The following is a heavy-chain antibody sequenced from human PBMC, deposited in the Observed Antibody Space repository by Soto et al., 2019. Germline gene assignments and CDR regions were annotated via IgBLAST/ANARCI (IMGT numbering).Heavy chain of an antibody. D-gene: IGHD3-22*01. Sequence: SVKVSCKASGVSFSSYAISWVRQAPGQELEWMGGIIPIFGTANYAQKFQGRVTITADESTSTAYMELSSLRSEDTAVYYCARDRYYDSSGPPGGMDVWGQGTTVTVSS. V-gene: IGHV1-69*13. CDR3: ARDRYYDSSGPPGGMDV. CDR2: IIPIFGTA. CDR1: GVSFSSYA. J-gene: IGHJ6*02.